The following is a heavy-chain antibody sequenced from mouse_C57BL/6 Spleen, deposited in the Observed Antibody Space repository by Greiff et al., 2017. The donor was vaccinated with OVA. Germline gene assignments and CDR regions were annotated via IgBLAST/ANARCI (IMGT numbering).Heavy chain of an antibody. J-gene: IGHJ4*01. V-gene: IGHV1-64*01. CDR1: GYTFTSYW. CDR3: ARPLLYYYAMDD. D-gene: IGHD6-1*01. Sequence: VQLQQPGAELVKPGASVKLSCTASGYTFTSYWMHWVKQRPGQGLEWIGMIHPNSGSTNYNEKFKSKATLTVDKSSSTAYMQLSSLTSEDSAVYDCARPLLYYYAMDDWGQGTSVTVSS. CDR2: IHPNSGST.